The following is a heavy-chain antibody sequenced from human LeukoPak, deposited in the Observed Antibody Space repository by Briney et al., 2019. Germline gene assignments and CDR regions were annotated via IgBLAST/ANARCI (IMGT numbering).Heavy chain of an antibody. D-gene: IGHD3-9*01. CDR3: ARAGGYDILTGYWVDY. Sequence: SETLSLTCTVSGGSISSYYWSWIRQPPGKGLEWIGYIYTSGSTNYNPSLKSRVTISVDTSKNQFSLKLSSVTAADTAVYYCARAGGYDILTGYWVDYWGQGTLVTVSS. CDR1: GGSISSYY. CDR2: IYTSGST. J-gene: IGHJ4*02. V-gene: IGHV4-4*08.